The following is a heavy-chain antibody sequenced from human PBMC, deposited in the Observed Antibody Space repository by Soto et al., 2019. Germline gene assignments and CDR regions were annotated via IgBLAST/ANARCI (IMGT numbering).Heavy chain of an antibody. J-gene: IGHJ4*02. V-gene: IGHV3-48*02. CDR3: VREDILGVRSFDY. D-gene: IGHD3-9*01. Sequence: PGGSLRLSCAASGFTFSGYSVNWVRQAPGKGLEWTSYISSGSKTIYYADSVKGRFFVSRDNAKNSQYLQMNSLRDEDTAVYYCVREDILGVRSFDYWGQGTLVTVSS. CDR1: GFTFSGYS. CDR2: ISSGSKTI.